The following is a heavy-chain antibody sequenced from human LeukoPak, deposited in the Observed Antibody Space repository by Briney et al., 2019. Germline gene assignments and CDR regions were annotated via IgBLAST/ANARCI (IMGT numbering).Heavy chain of an antibody. CDR1: GYTFTSYG. D-gene: IGHD6-13*01. Sequence: GASVKVSCKASGYTFTSYGISWVRQAPGQGLEWMGWISAYNGNTNYAQKLQGRVTMTRDTSTSTVYMELSSLRSEDTAVYYCARNGPIAAAGPAGMVEYYFDYWGQGTLVTVSS. CDR3: ARNGPIAAAGPAGMVEYYFDY. J-gene: IGHJ4*02. CDR2: ISAYNGNT. V-gene: IGHV1-18*01.